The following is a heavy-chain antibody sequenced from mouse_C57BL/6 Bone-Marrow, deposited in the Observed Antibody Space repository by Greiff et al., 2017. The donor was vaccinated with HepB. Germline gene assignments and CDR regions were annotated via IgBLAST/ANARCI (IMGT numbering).Heavy chain of an antibody. V-gene: IGHV1-69*01. D-gene: IGHD2-10*02. Sequence: QVQLQQPGAELVMPGASVKLSCKASGYTFTSYWMHWVKQRPGQGLEWIGEIDPSDSYTNYNQKFKGKSTLTVDKSSSTAYMQLSSLTSDDSAVYCCARGRSYVYLYYYAMDYWGQGTSVPVSS. CDR3: ARGRSYVYLYYYAMDY. CDR1: GYTFTSYW. J-gene: IGHJ4*01. CDR2: IDPSDSYT.